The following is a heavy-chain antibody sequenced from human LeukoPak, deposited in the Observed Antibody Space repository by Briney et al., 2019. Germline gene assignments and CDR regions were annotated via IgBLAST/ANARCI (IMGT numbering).Heavy chain of an antibody. CDR3: ARDRGGAYDFWSGSYTGYFDY. Sequence: PGGSLRLSCAASGFTFSSYNMNWVRQAPGKGREWVSYISDSSTTIYYADSVKGRFTVSRDNAKNSLYLQMNSLRAEDTAVYYCARDRGGAYDFWSGSYTGYFDYWGQGTLVPVSS. J-gene: IGHJ4*02. V-gene: IGHV3-48*01. D-gene: IGHD3-3*01. CDR1: GFTFSSYN. CDR2: ISDSSTTI.